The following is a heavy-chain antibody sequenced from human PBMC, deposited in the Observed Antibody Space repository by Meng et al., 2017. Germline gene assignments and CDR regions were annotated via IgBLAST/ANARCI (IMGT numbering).Heavy chain of an antibody. CDR2: ISYDGSNK. V-gene: IGHV3-30*15. Sequence: GESLKTPCAASGCTFSSYAMHWVRQAPGKGLEWVAVISYDGSNKYYADSVKGRFTISRDNSKNTLYRQMSSLRAEDTGVYHCARDVGSGSYSKYSGMDVWGQGTTVTVSS. D-gene: IGHD3-10*01. CDR1: GCTFSSYA. CDR3: ARDVGSGSYSKYSGMDV. J-gene: IGHJ6*02.